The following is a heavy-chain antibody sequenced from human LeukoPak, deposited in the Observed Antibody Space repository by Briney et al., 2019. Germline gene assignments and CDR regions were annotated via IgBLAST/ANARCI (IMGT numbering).Heavy chain of an antibody. Sequence: GGSLTLSCAASGFAFSSFDMLWVRQSPRKGLEWVARILTNGDTDYGASVEGRFTISRENAKSYVYLQMNSLRDGDTAVYYCARDRFGERTFEKWGQGTMVTVSS. D-gene: IGHD3-10*01. V-gene: IGHV3-13*01. J-gene: IGHJ3*02. CDR3: ARDRFGERTFEK. CDR2: ILTNGDT. CDR1: GFAFSSFD.